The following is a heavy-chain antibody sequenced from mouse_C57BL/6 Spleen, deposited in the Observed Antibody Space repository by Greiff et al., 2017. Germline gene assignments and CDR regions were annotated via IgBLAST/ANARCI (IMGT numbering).Heavy chain of an antibody. CDR3: ARTITTVGAY. V-gene: IGHV1-72*01. J-gene: IGHJ3*01. Sequence: QVQLQQPGAELVKPGASVKLSCKASGYTFTSYWMHWVKQRPGRGLEWIGRICPNSCGTKYNGKFKGKATLTIDKPSSTAYMQLSSLTSEDSAVYYCARTITTVGAYWGQGTLVTVSA. CDR1: GYTFTSYW. CDR2: ICPNSCGT. D-gene: IGHD1-1*01.